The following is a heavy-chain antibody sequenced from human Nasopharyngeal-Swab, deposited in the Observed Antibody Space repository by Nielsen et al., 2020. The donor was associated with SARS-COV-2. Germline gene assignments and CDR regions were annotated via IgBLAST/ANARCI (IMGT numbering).Heavy chain of an antibody. CDR3: ARRVARAPRHEGDYYYGMDV. J-gene: IGHJ6*02. D-gene: IGHD3-16*01. Sequence: RQAPGKGLEWIGSIYYSGSTYYNPSLKSRVTISVDTSKNQFSLKLSSVTAADTAVYYCARRVARAPRHEGDYYYGMDVWGRGTTVTVSS. CDR2: IYYSGST. V-gene: IGHV4-39*01.